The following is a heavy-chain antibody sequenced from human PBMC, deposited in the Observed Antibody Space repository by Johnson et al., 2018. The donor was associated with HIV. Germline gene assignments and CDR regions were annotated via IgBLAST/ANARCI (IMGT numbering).Heavy chain of an antibody. V-gene: IGHV3-30*18. CDR3: AKDRNWGASGAFYM. J-gene: IGHJ3*02. Sequence: QVQLVESGGGVVQPWRSLRLSCVASGFTFSSSGMHWVRQAPGKGLEWVAVISYDGTNKYYADSVKGRFTVSRDNSKNTLHLEMNSLRAEDTALYYCAKDRNWGASGAFYMWGQGTMVSVS. D-gene: IGHD7-27*01. CDR1: GFTFSSSG. CDR2: ISYDGTNK.